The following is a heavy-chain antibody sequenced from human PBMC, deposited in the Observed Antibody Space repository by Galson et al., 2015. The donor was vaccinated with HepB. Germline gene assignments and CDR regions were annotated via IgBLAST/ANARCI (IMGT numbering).Heavy chain of an antibody. Sequence: SLRLSCAASGFTFSDYYMSWMRQAPGKGLEWLSYISHSGTTVYHADSLKGRFSISRDNAKNSLYLPMNSLRAEDTAAYYCARGLGGYWGQGTLVTVSS. CDR3: ARGLGGY. J-gene: IGHJ4*02. D-gene: IGHD2-15*01. CDR2: ISHSGTTV. CDR1: GFTFSDYY. V-gene: IGHV3-11*01.